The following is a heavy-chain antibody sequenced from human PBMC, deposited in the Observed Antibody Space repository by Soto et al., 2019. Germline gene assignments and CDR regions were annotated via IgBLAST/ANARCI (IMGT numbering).Heavy chain of an antibody. CDR1: GYTFTGYY. CDR2: INPNSGGT. CDR3: ARERAYLGSGSYYYYGMDV. V-gene: IGHV1-2*04. Sequence: ASVKVSCKASGYTFTGYYMHWVRQAPGQGLEWMGWINPNSGGTNYAQKFQGWVTMTRDTSISTAYMELSRLRSDDTAVYYCARERAYLGSGSYYYYGMDVWGQGTTVTVSS. D-gene: IGHD3-10*01. J-gene: IGHJ6*02.